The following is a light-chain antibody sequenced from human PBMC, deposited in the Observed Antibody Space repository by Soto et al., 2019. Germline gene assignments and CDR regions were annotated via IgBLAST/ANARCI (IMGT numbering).Light chain of an antibody. J-gene: IGKJ1*01. CDR1: QSVSSF. CDR3: QQRSNCPLT. V-gene: IGKV3-11*01. Sequence: EIVLTQSPVTLSLSPGERATLSCRASQSVSSFLAWYQQKPGQAPSLLIYDASNRATGIPARFSGSGSGTDFTLLISSLEPEDFAVYYCQQRSNCPLTFGQGTRVEIK. CDR2: DAS.